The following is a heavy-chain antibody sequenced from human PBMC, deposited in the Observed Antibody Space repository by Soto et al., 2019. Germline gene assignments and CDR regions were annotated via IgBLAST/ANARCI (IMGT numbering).Heavy chain of an antibody. CDR1: GYTFSNYA. Sequence: QVQLVQSGAEEKKPGASVKVSCKSSGYTFSNYAIHWVRQAPGQRLEWMGWISAGNGITKYSQNFQGRVTITRDTSASTADMELSSLGSEDTAVYYCARDEGDSSGWYWVYWGQGTLVTVSS. CDR3: ARDEGDSSGWYWVY. V-gene: IGHV1-3*05. D-gene: IGHD6-19*01. CDR2: ISAGNGIT. J-gene: IGHJ4*02.